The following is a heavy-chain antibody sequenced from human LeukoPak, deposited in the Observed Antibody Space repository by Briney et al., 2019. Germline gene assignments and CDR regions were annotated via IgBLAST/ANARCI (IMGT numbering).Heavy chain of an antibody. CDR2: INPNSGGI. V-gene: IGHV1-2*02. CDR3: ARALNAGYSPYYFDY. CDR1: GYTFTGYY. Sequence: ASVKVSCKASGYTFTGYYMHWVRQAPGQGLEWMGWINPNSGGINYAQKFQGRVTMTRDTSISTAYMELSRLRSDDTAVYYCARALNAGYSPYYFDYWGQGTLVTVSS. J-gene: IGHJ4*02. D-gene: IGHD5-18*01.